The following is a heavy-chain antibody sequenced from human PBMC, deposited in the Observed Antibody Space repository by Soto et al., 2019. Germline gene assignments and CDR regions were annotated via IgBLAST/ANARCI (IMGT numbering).Heavy chain of an antibody. CDR3: ARRGWDAFDI. CDR1: GFTFSSYG. J-gene: IGHJ3*02. V-gene: IGHV3-30*03. CDR2: ISYDGSNK. Sequence: QVQLVESGGGVVQPGRSLRLSCAASGFTFSSYGMHWVRQAPGKGLEWVAVISYDGSNKYYAVSVKGRFTISRDNSKNTLYLQMNSLRAEDTAVYYCARRGWDAFDIWGQGTMVTVSS.